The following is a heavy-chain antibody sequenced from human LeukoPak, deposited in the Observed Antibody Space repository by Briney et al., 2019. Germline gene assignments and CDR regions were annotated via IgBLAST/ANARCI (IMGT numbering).Heavy chain of an antibody. V-gene: IGHV4-61*02. CDR1: GGSISSSSYY. D-gene: IGHD2-2*01. CDR3: ARDAPSCSSTSCHNVYYYYYMDV. J-gene: IGHJ6*03. Sequence: SETLSLTCTVSGGSISSSSYYWGWIRQPAGKGLEWIGRIYTSGSTNYNPSLKSRVTMSVDTSKNQFSLKLSSVTAADTAVYYCARDAPSCSSTSCHNVYYYYYMDVWGKGTTVTISS. CDR2: IYTSGST.